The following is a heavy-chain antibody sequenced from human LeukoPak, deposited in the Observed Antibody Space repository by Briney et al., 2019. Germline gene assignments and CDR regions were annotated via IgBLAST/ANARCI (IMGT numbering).Heavy chain of an antibody. V-gene: IGHV4-34*01. Sequence: SETLSLTCAVYGGSFSGYYWSWIRQPPGKGLEWIGEINHSGSTNYNPSLKSRVTISVDTSKNQFSLKLSSVIAADTAVYYCAWNYYDSSGFVYWGQGTLVTVSS. CDR1: GGSFSGYY. D-gene: IGHD3-22*01. CDR2: INHSGST. J-gene: IGHJ4*02. CDR3: AWNYYDSSGFVY.